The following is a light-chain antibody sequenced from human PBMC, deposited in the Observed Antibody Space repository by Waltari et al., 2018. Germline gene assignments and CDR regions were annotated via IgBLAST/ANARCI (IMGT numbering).Light chain of an antibody. CDR1: QSVRSN. V-gene: IGKV3-15*01. J-gene: IGKJ1*01. CDR2: GTS. CDR3: QQYNNWPVT. Sequence: EKVMTQSPATLSVSPGERATLSCRASQSVRSNLAWYQQKPGQAPRLLIYGTSTRATGIPARFSGSGSGTEFTLTITSLQSEDCAVYYCQQYNNWPVTFGQGTKVEVK.